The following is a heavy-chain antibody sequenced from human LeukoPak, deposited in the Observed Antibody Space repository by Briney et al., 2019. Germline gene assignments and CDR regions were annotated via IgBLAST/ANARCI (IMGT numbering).Heavy chain of an antibody. J-gene: IGHJ6*04. CDR2: ISSSSYI. CDR3: ARDFREV. CDR1: GFTFSSYS. V-gene: IGHV3-21*01. Sequence: GGSPRLSCAASGFTFSSYSMNWVRQAPGKGLEWVSSISSSSYIYYADSVKGRFTISRDNAKNSLYLQMNSLRAEDTAVYFCARDFREVWGKGTTVTVSS.